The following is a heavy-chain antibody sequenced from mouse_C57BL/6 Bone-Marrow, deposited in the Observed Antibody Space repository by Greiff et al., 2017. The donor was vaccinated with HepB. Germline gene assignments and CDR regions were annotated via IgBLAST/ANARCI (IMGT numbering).Heavy chain of an antibody. V-gene: IGHV1-64*01. D-gene: IGHD1-1*01. CDR3: ARSPYYYGSSWYFDV. Sequence: VQLQQPGAELVKPEASVKLSCKASGYTFTSYWMHWVKQRPGQGLEWIGMIHPNSGSTNYNEKFKSKATLTVDKSSSTAYMQLSSLTSEDSAVYYCARSPYYYGSSWYFDVWGTGTTVTVSS. CDR2: IHPNSGST. CDR1: GYTFTSYW. J-gene: IGHJ1*03.